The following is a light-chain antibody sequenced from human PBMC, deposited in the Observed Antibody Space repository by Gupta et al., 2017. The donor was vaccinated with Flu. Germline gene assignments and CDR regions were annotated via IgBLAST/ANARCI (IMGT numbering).Light chain of an antibody. V-gene: IGLV3-10*01. J-gene: IGLJ3*02. Sequence: SYELIQPPSVSVSPGQAASITCSGDALPRKYNYWYQKRSGQAPVLVIYEDDKRTSVIPERFSGSSSGTLATLSLSGAQVEDEADYYCFSTDASSNHWVFGGGTRLTVL. CDR2: EDD. CDR3: FSTDASSNHWV. CDR1: ALPRKY.